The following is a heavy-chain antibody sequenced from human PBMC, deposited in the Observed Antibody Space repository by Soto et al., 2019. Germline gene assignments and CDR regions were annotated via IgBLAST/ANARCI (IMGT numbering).Heavy chain of an antibody. CDR3: AAKVVPAAIPRSRDYYYYMDV. J-gene: IGHJ6*03. Sequence: ASVKVSCKASGYTFTSYYMHWVQQAPGQGLEWMGIINPSGGSTSYAQKFQGRVTMTRDTSTSTVYMELSSLRSEDTAVYYCAAKVVPAAIPRSRDYYYYMDVWGKGTTVTVSS. V-gene: IGHV1-46*01. D-gene: IGHD2-2*02. CDR1: GYTFTSYY. CDR2: INPSGGST.